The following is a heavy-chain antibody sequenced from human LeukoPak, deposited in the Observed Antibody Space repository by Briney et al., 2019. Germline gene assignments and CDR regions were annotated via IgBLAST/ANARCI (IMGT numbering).Heavy chain of an antibody. Sequence: ASVKVSCKTSGYSFTSYYIHWVRQAPGQGLEWMGWINPSSGGTEYAQKFQGRVTMTGDTSISTAYLELSRLRSDDTAVYYCARDRGSSWYVDYWGQGTLVTVSS. CDR3: ARDRGSSWYVDY. CDR2: INPSSGGT. J-gene: IGHJ4*02. D-gene: IGHD6-13*01. V-gene: IGHV1-2*02. CDR1: GYSFTSYY.